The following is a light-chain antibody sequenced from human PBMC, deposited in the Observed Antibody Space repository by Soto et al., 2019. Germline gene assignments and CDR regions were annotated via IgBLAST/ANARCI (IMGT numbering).Light chain of an antibody. Sequence: EIVWTQSPATLSLSPGERATLSCRATQSVRGYLAWYQQKPGQAPRLLMYDASNRATGISARFSGSGSGTDFTLTISSLEPEDFAVYYCQQRSNWPSTFGGGTKVEIK. V-gene: IGKV3-11*01. CDR3: QQRSNWPST. CDR1: QSVRGY. CDR2: DAS. J-gene: IGKJ4*01.